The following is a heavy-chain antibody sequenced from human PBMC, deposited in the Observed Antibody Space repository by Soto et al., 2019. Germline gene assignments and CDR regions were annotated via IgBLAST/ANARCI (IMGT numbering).Heavy chain of an antibody. Sequence: QVQLVESGGGLVMPGESLRLSCAASGFTFSDHYMSWIRQAPGKGLEWVSYISSSGNSMYYADSEKGRFTVSRDNAENSLYLQMNRLRGEDTAVYYCARRAASGRHFDHWGQGTLVSVSS. CDR2: ISSSGNSM. D-gene: IGHD6-13*01. J-gene: IGHJ4*02. CDR3: ARRAASGRHFDH. V-gene: IGHV3-11*01. CDR1: GFTFSDHY.